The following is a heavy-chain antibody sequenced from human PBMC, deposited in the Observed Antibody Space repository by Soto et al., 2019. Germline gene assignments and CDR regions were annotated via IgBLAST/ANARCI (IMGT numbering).Heavy chain of an antibody. CDR1: GYSFTSFG. CDR2: VNAYNGNT. V-gene: IGHV1-18*01. CDR3: AAGAAGNSAPVI. Sequence: QVQLVQSGGEVKKPGASVKVSCKASGYSFTSFGVNWVRQAPGQGLEWMGWVNAYNGNTDYAQKFQGRVTLTADPSTFKAYLGGRGPPSDDPAVHFCAAGAAGNSAPVIRGQGTLVTVSS. J-gene: IGHJ4*01. D-gene: IGHD6-6*01.